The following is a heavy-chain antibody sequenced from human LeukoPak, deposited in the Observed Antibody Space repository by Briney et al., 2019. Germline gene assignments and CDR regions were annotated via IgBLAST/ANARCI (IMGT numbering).Heavy chain of an antibody. D-gene: IGHD6-13*01. CDR3: ARDLYSGSCYVFDY. J-gene: IGHJ4*02. CDR1: GGSISSYY. CDR2: IYISGST. V-gene: IGHV4-4*07. Sequence: SETPSLTCTVSGGSISSYYWSWIRQPAGKGLEWIGRIYISGSTNYNPSLKSRVTMSVDTAKNQLSLKLSSVTAADTAVYYCARDLYSGSCYVFDYWGRGTLVTVSS.